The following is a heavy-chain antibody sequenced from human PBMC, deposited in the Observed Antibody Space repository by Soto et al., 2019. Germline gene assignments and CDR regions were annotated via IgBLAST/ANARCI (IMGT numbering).Heavy chain of an antibody. CDR1: GGSISSYY. CDR2: IYYSGST. J-gene: IGHJ6*02. D-gene: IGHD2-21*02. V-gene: IGHV4-59*01. CDR3: ARHVFQGGNSAPYYYYGMDV. Sequence: SETLSLTCTVSGGSISSYYWSWIRQPPGKGLEWIGYIYYSGSTNYNPSLKSRVTISVDTSKNQFSLKLSSVTAADTAMYYCARHVFQGGNSAPYYYYGMDVWGQGTTVTVSS.